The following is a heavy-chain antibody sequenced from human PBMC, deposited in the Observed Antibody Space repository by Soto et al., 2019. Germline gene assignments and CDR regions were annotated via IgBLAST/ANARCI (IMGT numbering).Heavy chain of an antibody. CDR3: ARDGSSDTTGFRGYDL. CDR1: GGTVSSYD. V-gene: IGHV1-69*01. Sequence: QLHLVQSGAEVKQAGSSVKVSCKASGGTVSSYDLTWVRQAPGKGLEGMGVFIPIFVSAHYAPKFQGRIPSTADESSSTTYQELGGLTSEYTAIYYCARDGSSDTTGFRGYDLWGQGTQVTVSS. D-gene: IGHD3-10*01. CDR2: FIPIFVSA. J-gene: IGHJ4*02.